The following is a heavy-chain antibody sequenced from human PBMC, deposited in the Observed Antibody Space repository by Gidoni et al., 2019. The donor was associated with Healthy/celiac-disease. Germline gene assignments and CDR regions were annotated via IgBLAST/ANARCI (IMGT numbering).Heavy chain of an antibody. Sequence: EVQLVESGGGLVKPGGSLRLSCAAPGFTFSNAWLSWVRQAPGKGLEWVGRIKSKTDGGTTDYAAPVKGRFTISRDDSKNTLYLQMNSLKTEDTAVYYCVTWIQLWWDYYYGMDVWGQGTTVTVSS. V-gene: IGHV3-15*01. CDR2: IKSKTDGGTT. CDR3: VTWIQLWWDYYYGMDV. J-gene: IGHJ6*02. D-gene: IGHD5-18*01. CDR1: GFTFSNAW.